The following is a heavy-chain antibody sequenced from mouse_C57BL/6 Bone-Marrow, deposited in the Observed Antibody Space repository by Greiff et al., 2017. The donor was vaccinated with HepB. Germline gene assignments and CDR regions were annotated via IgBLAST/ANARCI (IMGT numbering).Heavy chain of an antibody. CDR1: GFTFSDYG. D-gene: IGHD1-1*01. V-gene: IGHV5-17*01. CDR2: ISSGSSTI. CDR3: ARKFITTVYYAMDY. Sequence: EVKLMESGGGLVKPGGSLKLSCAASGFTFSDYGMHWVRQAPEKGLEWVAYISSGSSTIYYADTVKGRFTISRDNAKNTLFLQMTSLRSEDTAMYYCARKFITTVYYAMDYWGQGTSVTVSS. J-gene: IGHJ4*01.